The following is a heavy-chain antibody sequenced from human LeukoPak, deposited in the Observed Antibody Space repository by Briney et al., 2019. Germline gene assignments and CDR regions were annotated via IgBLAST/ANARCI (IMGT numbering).Heavy chain of an antibody. CDR3: ATGGARPAFDY. V-gene: IGHV1-2*02. J-gene: IGHJ4*02. Sequence: ASVKVSCKASAYTFTGYYMHWVRQAPGQGLEWMGWINPNSGATNSAQKFQDRVTMTRDTSISTAYMELSRLRSDDTAVYYCATGGARPAFDYWGQGTLVTVSS. CDR1: AYTFTGYY. CDR2: INPNSGAT. D-gene: IGHD6-6*01.